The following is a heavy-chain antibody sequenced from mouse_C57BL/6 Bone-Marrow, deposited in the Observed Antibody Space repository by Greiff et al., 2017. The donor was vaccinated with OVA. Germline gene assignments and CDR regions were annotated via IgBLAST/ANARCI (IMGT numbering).Heavy chain of an antibody. V-gene: IGHV5-16*01. CDR1: GFTFSDYY. CDR2: INYDGSST. D-gene: IGHD2-5*01. Sequence: EVMLVESEGGLVQPGSSMKLSCTASGFTFSDYYMAWVRQVPEKGLEWVANINYDGSSTYYLDSLKSRFIISRDNAKNILYLQMSSLKSEDTATYYCARDAYYSNHVYAMDYWGQGTSVTVSS. J-gene: IGHJ4*01. CDR3: ARDAYYSNHVYAMDY.